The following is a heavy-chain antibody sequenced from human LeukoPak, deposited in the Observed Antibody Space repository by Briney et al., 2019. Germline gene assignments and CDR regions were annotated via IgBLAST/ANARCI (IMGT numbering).Heavy chain of an antibody. D-gene: IGHD1-26*01. Sequence: PGGSLRLSCAASGFTVSSNYMSWVRQAPGKGLEWVSAISGSGDRTYYADSVKGRFTVSRDNSKNTLYLQMNSLTAEDTAVYYCVREATGYSFADYWGQGTLVSVSS. J-gene: IGHJ4*02. CDR3: VREATGYSFADY. CDR2: ISGSGDRT. V-gene: IGHV3-23*01. CDR1: GFTVSSNY.